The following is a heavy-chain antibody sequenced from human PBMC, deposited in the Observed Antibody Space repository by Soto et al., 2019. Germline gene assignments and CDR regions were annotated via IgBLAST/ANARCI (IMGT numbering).Heavy chain of an antibody. CDR3: ARGREYSSSSYYGMDV. CDR2: INHSGST. J-gene: IGHJ6*02. Sequence: PSETLSLTCAVYGVSFSGYYWSWIRQPPGKGLEWIGEINHSGSTNYNPSLKSRDTISVDTSKNQFSLKLSSVTAADTAVYYCARGREYSSSSYYGMDVWGQGTTVTVSS. D-gene: IGHD6-6*01. CDR1: GVSFSGYY. V-gene: IGHV4-34*01.